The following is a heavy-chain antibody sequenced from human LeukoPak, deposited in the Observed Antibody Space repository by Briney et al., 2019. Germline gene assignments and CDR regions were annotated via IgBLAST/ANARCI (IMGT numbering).Heavy chain of an antibody. CDR1: GFTFSSCA. J-gene: IGHJ4*02. CDR2: ISYDGSNK. D-gene: IGHD6-13*01. CDR3: ARDQVSSSWYISELFDY. Sequence: GGSLRLSCAASGFTFSSCAMHWVRQAPGKGLEWVAVISYDGSNKYYADSVKGRFTISRGNSKNTLYLQMNSLRAEDTAVYYCARDQVSSSWYISELFDYWGQGTLVTVSS. V-gene: IGHV3-30-3*01.